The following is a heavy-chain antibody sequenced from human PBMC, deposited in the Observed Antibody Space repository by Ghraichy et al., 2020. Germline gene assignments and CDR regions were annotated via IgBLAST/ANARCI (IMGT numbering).Heavy chain of an antibody. J-gene: IGHJ4*02. Sequence: GGSLRLSCAASGFTFSDYYMSWIRQAPGKGLEWVSFISSSGSTIYYADSVKGRFTISRDNAKNSLYLQMNSLRADDTAGYYCARDLRGYSGYDHFYFDYWGQGTQFTGSS. CDR1: GFTFSDYY. V-gene: IGHV3-11*01. CDR3: ARDLRGYSGYDHFYFDY. D-gene: IGHD5-12*01. CDR2: ISSSGSTI.